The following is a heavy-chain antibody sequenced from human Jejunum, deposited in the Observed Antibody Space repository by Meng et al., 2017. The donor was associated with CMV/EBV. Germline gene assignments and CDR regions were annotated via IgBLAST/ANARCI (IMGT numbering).Heavy chain of an antibody. CDR2: ISGNGADT. J-gene: IGHJ4*02. CDR3: AREVKEGGSFDY. CDR1: GFTFSSYP. V-gene: IGHV3-64*02. Sequence: EAAGFTFSSYPKHWVRQAPGKGLECVSAISGNGADTYYIDSVKGRFTISRDNSKNTLSLQMGSLRAEDTAVYYCAREVKEGGSFDYWGQGTLVTVSS. D-gene: IGHD1-26*01.